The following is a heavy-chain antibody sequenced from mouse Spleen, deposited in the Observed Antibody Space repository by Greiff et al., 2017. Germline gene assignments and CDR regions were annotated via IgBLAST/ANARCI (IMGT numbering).Heavy chain of an antibody. Sequence: EVHLVESGGGLVKPGGSLKLSCAASGFTFSDYGMHWVRQAPEKGLEWVAYISSGSSTIYYADTVKGRFTISRDNAKNTLFLQMTSLRSEDTAMYYCARRNYSPYYYAMDYWGQGTSVTVSS. J-gene: IGHJ4*01. CDR2: ISSGSSTI. CDR1: GFTFSDYG. D-gene: IGHD2-12*01. V-gene: IGHV5-17*01. CDR3: ARRNYSPYYYAMDY.